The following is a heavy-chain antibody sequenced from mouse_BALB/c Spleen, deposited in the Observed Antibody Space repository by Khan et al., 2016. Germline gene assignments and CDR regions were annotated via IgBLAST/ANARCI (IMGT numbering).Heavy chain of an antibody. CDR3: AGEIYGNYPIGY. D-gene: IGHD2-1*01. CDR2: INPSSNYT. V-gene: IGHV1-4*01. Sequence: QVQLKQSGAELARPGASVKMSCKASGYTFTYYTMHWVKQRPGQGLEWIGYINPSSNYTNYNQKFKDKATLTADKSSSTAYMQLSSLTSEDSAVYYCAGEIYGNYPIGYWGQGTTLTVSS. J-gene: IGHJ2*01. CDR1: GYTFTYYT.